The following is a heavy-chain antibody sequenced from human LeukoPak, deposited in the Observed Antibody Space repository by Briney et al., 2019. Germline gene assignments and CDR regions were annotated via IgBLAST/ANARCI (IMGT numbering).Heavy chain of an antibody. CDR2: MNPSSGNA. CDR1: GYTFTSYD. V-gene: IGHV1-8*01. J-gene: IGHJ6*02. Sequence: ASVKVSCKASGYTFTSYDINWVRQATGQGLEWMGWMNPSSGNAGYAQKFQGRVSMTRDTSISTAYMELSSLRSEDTAVYYCARGPVEAVFGVSTEDWGQGTTVTVSS. D-gene: IGHD3-10*02. CDR3: ARGPVEAVFGVSTED.